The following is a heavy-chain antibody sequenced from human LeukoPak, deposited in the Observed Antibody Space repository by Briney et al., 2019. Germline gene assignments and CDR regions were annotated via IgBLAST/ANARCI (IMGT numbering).Heavy chain of an antibody. Sequence: SETLSLTCTVSGGSISSGSYYWSWIRQPAGKGLEWIGRIYTSGSTNYNPSLKSRVTISVDTSKNQFSLKLSSVTAADTAVYYCARSDYYDSSGSLDYWGQGTLVTVSS. CDR3: ARSDYYDSSGSLDY. D-gene: IGHD3-22*01. CDR2: IYTSGST. J-gene: IGHJ4*02. V-gene: IGHV4-61*02. CDR1: GGSISSGSYY.